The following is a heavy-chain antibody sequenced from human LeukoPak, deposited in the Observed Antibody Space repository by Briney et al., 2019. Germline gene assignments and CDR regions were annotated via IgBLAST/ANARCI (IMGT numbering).Heavy chain of an antibody. V-gene: IGHV4-4*02. CDR1: GDSISSSIW. Sequence: SETLSLTCAVSGDSISSSIWWSWVRQPPGKGLEWIGEIHHSGSTNYNPYLKSRVTISVDKSNNQFSLKVNSVTAADTAVYYCARQGAFDPWGQGTLVTVSS. CDR2: IHHSGST. J-gene: IGHJ5*02. CDR3: ARQGAFDP.